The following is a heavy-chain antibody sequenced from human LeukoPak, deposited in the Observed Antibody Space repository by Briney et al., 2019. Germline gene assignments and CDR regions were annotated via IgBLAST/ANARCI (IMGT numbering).Heavy chain of an antibody. V-gene: IGHV4-4*07. D-gene: IGHD1-7*01. CDR3: ARLISGTTTAFDI. Sequence: SETLSLTCTVSGGSISGYYWSWIRQPAGKGLEWIGRVYTSGSTHYNPSLKSRVTMSVDTSKNQFSLKLSSVTAADTAVYYCARLISGTTTAFDIWGQGTMVTVSS. J-gene: IGHJ3*02. CDR2: VYTSGST. CDR1: GGSISGYY.